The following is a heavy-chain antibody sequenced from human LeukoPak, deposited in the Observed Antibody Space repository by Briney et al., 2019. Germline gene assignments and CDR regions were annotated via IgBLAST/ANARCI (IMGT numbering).Heavy chain of an antibody. J-gene: IGHJ6*03. D-gene: IGHD2-15*01. CDR3: ARDCSGGSCYSVGADYYYMDV. CDR2: ISAYNGNT. Sequence: ASVKVSCKASGYTFTSYGISWVRQAPGERREWMGWISAYNGNTNDAHKHQARVTMTTDTSTSTAYMELRSLRTDDTAVYYSARDCSGGSCYSVGADYYYMDVWGKGTTVTVSS. V-gene: IGHV1-18*01. CDR1: GYTFTSYG.